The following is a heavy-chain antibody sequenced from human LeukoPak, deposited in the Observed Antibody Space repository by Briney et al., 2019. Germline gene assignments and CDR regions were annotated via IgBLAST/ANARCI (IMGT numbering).Heavy chain of an antibody. Sequence: TGGPLRLSCAASGFTFDDYAMHWVRQAPGKGLEWVSGISWNSGSIVYAHSVKGRFTISRDNAKNYLYLQMNSLRAEDTALYYCAKGRDKYQLLSKNWFDPWGQGTLVTVSS. CDR3: AKGRDKYQLLSKNWFDP. CDR1: GFTFDDYA. J-gene: IGHJ5*02. D-gene: IGHD2-2*01. CDR2: ISWNSGSI. V-gene: IGHV3-9*01.